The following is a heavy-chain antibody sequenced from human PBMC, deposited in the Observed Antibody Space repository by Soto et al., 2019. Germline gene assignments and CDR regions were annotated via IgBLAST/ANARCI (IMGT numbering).Heavy chain of an antibody. D-gene: IGHD4-17*01. Sequence: SETLSLTCTVSGGSISSYYWSWIRQPPGKGLEWIGYIYYSGSTNYNPSLKSRVTISVDTSKNQFSLKLSSVTAADTAVYYCARGGVTTIDYWGQGTLVTVSS. CDR2: IYYSGST. CDR1: GGSISSYY. J-gene: IGHJ4*02. V-gene: IGHV4-59*01. CDR3: ARGGVTTIDY.